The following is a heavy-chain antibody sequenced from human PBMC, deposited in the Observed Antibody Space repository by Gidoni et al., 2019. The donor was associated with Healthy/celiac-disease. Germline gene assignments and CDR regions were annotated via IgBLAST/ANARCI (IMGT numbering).Heavy chain of an antibody. CDR1: GGSFSGYY. CDR2: INHSGST. D-gene: IGHD6-13*01. J-gene: IGHJ3*02. CDR3: ARLVNRSPRHAFDI. Sequence: QVQLQQWGAGLLKPSETLSLTCAVSGGSFSGYYWSWIRQPPGKGLEWIGEINHSGSTNYNPSLKSRVTISVDTSKNQFSLKLSSVTAADTAVYYCARLVNRSPRHAFDIWGQGTMVTVSS. V-gene: IGHV4-34*01.